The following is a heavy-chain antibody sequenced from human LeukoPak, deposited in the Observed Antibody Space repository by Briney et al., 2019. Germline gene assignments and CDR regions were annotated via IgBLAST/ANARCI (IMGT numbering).Heavy chain of an antibody. CDR3: ARDTTNSFDY. D-gene: IGHD1-1*01. J-gene: IGHJ4*02. CDR2: IWYDGGNK. V-gene: IGHV3-33*08. Sequence: GGSLRLSCVASGFTFSNYGMHWVRQAPGKGLEWVTFIWYDGGNKYYADSVKGRFIISRDNSKNTLYLQMNSLRAEDTAIYYCARDTTNSFDYWGQGTLVTVSS. CDR1: GFTFSNYG.